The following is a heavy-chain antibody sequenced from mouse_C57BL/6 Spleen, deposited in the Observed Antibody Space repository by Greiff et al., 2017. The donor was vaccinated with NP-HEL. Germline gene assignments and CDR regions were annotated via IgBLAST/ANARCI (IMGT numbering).Heavy chain of an antibody. Sequence: QVQLQQSGAELVKPGASVKLSCKASGYTFTSYWMQWVKQRPGQGLEWIGEIDPSDSYTNYNQKFKGKATLTVDTSSSTAYMQLSSLTSEDSAVYYCARGGLLYEVWGTGTTVTVSS. CDR1: GYTFTSYW. J-gene: IGHJ1*03. D-gene: IGHD1-1*01. CDR2: IDPSDSYT. V-gene: IGHV1-50*01. CDR3: ARGGLLYEV.